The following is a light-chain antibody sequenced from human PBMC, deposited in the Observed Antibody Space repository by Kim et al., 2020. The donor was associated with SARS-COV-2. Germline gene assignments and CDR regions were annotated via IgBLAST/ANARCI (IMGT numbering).Light chain of an antibody. CDR2: QDS. Sequence: SYELTQPPSVSVSPGQTANITCSGDKLGDKYACWYQQKPGQSPVLVIYQDSKRPSGIPERFSGSNSGNTATLTISGTQAMDGADYYCQAWDSSTVVFGGGTQLTVL. J-gene: IGLJ2*01. V-gene: IGLV3-1*01. CDR3: QAWDSSTVV. CDR1: KLGDKY.